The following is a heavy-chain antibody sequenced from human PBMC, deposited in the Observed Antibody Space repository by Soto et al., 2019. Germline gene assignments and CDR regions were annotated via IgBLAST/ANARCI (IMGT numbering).Heavy chain of an antibody. CDR1: GFTFDNYA. CDR3: AKDTGPN. J-gene: IGHJ4*02. Sequence: SGGSLRVSYAASGFTFDNYAMHWVRQAPGKGLEWVSGISWNSNTIAYADSVKGRFTISRDNAKNSLYLQMNSLRAEDTAFYYCAKDTGPNWGQGTLVTGFS. CDR2: ISWNSNTI. V-gene: IGHV3-9*01.